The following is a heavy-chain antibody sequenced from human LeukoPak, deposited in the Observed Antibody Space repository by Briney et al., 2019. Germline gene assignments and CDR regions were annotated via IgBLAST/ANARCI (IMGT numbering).Heavy chain of an antibody. Sequence: GGSLRLSCAASVFTVSSNYMSWVRQARGKGLEWVAVIYSGCSTYYADSVKGRFTISRDNSKNTLYLQMNSLRAEDTAVYYCARKGYRYVDYWGQGTLVTVSS. CDR3: ARKGYRYVDY. D-gene: IGHD5-18*01. V-gene: IGHV3-66*01. CDR1: VFTVSSNY. CDR2: IYSGCST. J-gene: IGHJ4*02.